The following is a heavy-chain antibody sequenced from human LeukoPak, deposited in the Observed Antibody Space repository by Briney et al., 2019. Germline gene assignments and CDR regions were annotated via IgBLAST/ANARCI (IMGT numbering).Heavy chain of an antibody. J-gene: IGHJ5*02. CDR2: ISYDGSNK. CDR1: GFTFSSYG. D-gene: IGHD3-22*01. CDR3: AKEFYDSSGYYPLHWFDP. V-gene: IGHV3-30*18. Sequence: PGRSLRLSCAASGFTFSSYGMHWVRQAPGKGLEWVAVISYDGSNKYYADSVKGRLTISRDNSKNTLYLQMNSLRAEDTAVYYCAKEFYDSSGYYPLHWFDPWGQGTLVTVSS.